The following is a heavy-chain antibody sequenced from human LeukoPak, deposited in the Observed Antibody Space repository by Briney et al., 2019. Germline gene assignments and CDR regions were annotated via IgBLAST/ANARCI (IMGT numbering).Heavy chain of an antibody. V-gene: IGHV3-33*01. J-gene: IGHJ4*02. CDR3: ARWFAYSSAWNFDY. CDR2: IWYDGTXK. D-gene: IGHD6-25*01. CDR1: GFTFSNXX. Sequence: GGSXXXSXAXSGFTFSNXXXXXXRQAXGXXXXXXXXIWYDGTXKFFADSVXXRFTXXRDNSKNTLYLQMNSLRAEDTAVYYCARWFAYSSAWNFDYWGQGTLVTVSS.